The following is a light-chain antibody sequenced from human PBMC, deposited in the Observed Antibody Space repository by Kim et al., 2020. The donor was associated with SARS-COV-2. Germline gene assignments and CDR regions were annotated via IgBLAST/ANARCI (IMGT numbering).Light chain of an antibody. Sequence: PGERATLSCRASQSVSSSFLAWYQQKPGQAPRLLIYDASSRATGIPDRFSGSGSGTDFTLTISSLEPEDFAVYSCQQYGSSPRTFGLGTKLEI. V-gene: IGKV3-20*01. J-gene: IGKJ2*01. CDR3: QQYGSSPRT. CDR2: DAS. CDR1: QSVSSSF.